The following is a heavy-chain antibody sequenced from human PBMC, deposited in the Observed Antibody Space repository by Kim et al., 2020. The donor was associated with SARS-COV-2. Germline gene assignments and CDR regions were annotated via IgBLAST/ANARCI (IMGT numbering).Heavy chain of an antibody. J-gene: IGHJ4*02. CDR3: ARSRGSWTVTQGFDY. CDR2: IYYSGNT. Sequence: SETLSLTCTVSGASISSYYWSWIRQPPGKGLEWVGYIYYSGNTNYNPALKSRVTISVDTSKNQFSLKLSSVTAADTAVYYCARSRGSWTVTQGFDYWGQG. D-gene: IGHD4-17*01. CDR1: GASISSYY. V-gene: IGHV4-59*01.